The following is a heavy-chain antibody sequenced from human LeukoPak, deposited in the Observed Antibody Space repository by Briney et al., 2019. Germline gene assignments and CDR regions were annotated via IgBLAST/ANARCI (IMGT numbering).Heavy chain of an antibody. CDR2: ISYDGSNK. CDR1: GFTFSSYA. Sequence: GGSLRLSCAASGFTFSSYAMHWVRQAPGKGLEWVAVISYDGSNKYYADSVKGRLTISRDNSKNTLYLQTNGLRAEDTAVYYCARGPRYCSSTSCYVNWFDPWGQGTLVTVSS. D-gene: IGHD2-2*01. J-gene: IGHJ5*02. V-gene: IGHV3-30*04. CDR3: ARGPRYCSSTSCYVNWFDP.